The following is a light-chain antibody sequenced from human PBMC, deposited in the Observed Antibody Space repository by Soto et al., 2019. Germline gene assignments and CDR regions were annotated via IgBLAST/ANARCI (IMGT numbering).Light chain of an antibody. V-gene: IGKV1-13*02. CDR3: QQYNSYPTWT. CDR2: GAS. CDR1: QGIGNA. J-gene: IGKJ1*01. Sequence: AIKMVQFPSPLSATERDRVTISCRASQGIGNALGWYQQKPGKPRKVLIYGASNLESGVPSRFSGSGSGTEYTLTISSLQPDDFANYYCQQYNSYPTWTFGQGTKV.